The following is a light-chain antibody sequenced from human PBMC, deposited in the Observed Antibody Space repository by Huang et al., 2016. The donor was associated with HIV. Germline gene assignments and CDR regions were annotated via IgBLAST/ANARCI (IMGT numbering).Light chain of an antibody. V-gene: IGKV3-15*01. J-gene: IGKJ1*01. CDR2: GSS. Sequence: ENLMTQSPSTLSVSPGESATLSCRASQSVFKNLAWYQQKPGQAPKLLIYGSSTRAACIPARFSGSGSRTDFTLTISSLQSEDFAVYYCQQYNTSPRTFGQGTKVEV. CDR1: QSVFKN. CDR3: QQYNTSPRT.